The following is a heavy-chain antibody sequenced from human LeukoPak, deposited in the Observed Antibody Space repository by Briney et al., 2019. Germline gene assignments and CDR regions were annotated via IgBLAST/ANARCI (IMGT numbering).Heavy chain of an antibody. CDR2: INPSGGST. CDR3: ARDRYYDFWSGKTSGDFDL. Sequence: ASVKVSCKASGYTFTNYYIHWVRQAPGQGLEWMGIINPSGGSTSYAQKFQGRVTMTRDTSTNTVYMELSSLRSEDTAVYYCARDRYYDFWSGKTSGDFDLWGRGTLVTVSS. V-gene: IGHV1-46*03. J-gene: IGHJ2*01. D-gene: IGHD3-3*01. CDR1: GYTFTNYY.